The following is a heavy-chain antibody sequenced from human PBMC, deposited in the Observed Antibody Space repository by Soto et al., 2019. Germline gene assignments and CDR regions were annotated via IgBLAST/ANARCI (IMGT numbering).Heavy chain of an antibody. CDR3: ALRFMARGAFDP. D-gene: IGHD3-10*01. Sequence: QVHLVESGGGLVKPGGSLRLSCAASGFTFTDYYMSWFRQAPGKGLEWVSQISSTGATIYYADSVKGRFTISRDNAKNSLYLQMTSLRAEDTAMYYCALRFMARGAFDPWGQGTLVTVSS. CDR2: ISSTGATI. CDR1: GFTFTDYY. J-gene: IGHJ5*02. V-gene: IGHV3-11*01.